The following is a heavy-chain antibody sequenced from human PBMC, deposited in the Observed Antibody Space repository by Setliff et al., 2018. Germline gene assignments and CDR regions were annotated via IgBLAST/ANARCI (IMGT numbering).Heavy chain of an antibody. Sequence: ASVKVSCKASGNTFTGYYIHWVRQAPGQGLEWMGWINPNSGGTNYAQRFQGRVTMTRDTSISTAYMELSRLRSDDTAVYYCARSPLPPPGPGYYYDNSYYYYMDVWGKGTTVTVSS. CDR3: ARSPLPPPGPGYYYDNSYYYYMDV. J-gene: IGHJ6*03. CDR1: GNTFTGYY. CDR2: INPNSGGT. D-gene: IGHD3-22*01. V-gene: IGHV1-2*02.